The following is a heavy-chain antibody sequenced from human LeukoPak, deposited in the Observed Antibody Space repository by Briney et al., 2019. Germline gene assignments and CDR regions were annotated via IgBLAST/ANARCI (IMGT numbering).Heavy chain of an antibody. J-gene: IGHJ4*02. CDR1: GFTFSSYT. Sequence: GGSLRLSCAASGFTFSSYTMNWVRQAPGKGLEWVSSISSSSSYIYYADSVKGRFTISRDNAKNSLYLQMNSLRAEDTAVYYCARDRRTMTACDYWGQGSLVTVSS. CDR3: ARDRRTMTACDY. CDR2: ISSSSSYI. D-gene: IGHD2-21*02. V-gene: IGHV3-21*01.